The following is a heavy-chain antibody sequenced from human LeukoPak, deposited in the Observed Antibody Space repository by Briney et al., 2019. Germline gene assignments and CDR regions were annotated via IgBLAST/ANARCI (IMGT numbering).Heavy chain of an antibody. CDR1: GGSFSGYY. V-gene: IGHV4-34*01. Sequence: SETLSLTCAVYGGSFSGYYWSWIRQPPGKGLEWIGEINHSGSTNYNPSLKSRVTISVDTSKNQFSQKLSSVTAADTAVYYCARNRTWIQLWAYYYYGMDVWGQGTTVTVSS. J-gene: IGHJ6*02. CDR3: ARNRTWIQLWAYYYYGMDV. CDR2: INHSGST. D-gene: IGHD5-18*01.